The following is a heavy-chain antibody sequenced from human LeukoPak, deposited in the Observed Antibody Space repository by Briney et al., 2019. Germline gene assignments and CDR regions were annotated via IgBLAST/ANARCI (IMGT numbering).Heavy chain of an antibody. D-gene: IGHD3-3*01. Sequence: SETLSLTCAVYGGSFSGYYWSWIRQPPGKGLEWIGEINHSGSTNYNPSLKSRVTISVDTSKNQFSLKLSSVTAADTAVYYCARDHYDFWSGYLNWFDPWGQGTLVTVSS. V-gene: IGHV4-34*01. CDR2: INHSGST. J-gene: IGHJ5*02. CDR1: GGSFSGYY. CDR3: ARDHYDFWSGYLNWFDP.